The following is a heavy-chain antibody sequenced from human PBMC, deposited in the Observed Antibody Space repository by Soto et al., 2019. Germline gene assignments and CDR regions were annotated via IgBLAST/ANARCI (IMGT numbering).Heavy chain of an antibody. CDR3: ARESDH. J-gene: IGHJ4*02. CDR2: ISGSGGGT. CDR1: GFTFRSYA. Sequence: EVRLLESGGGLVQPGGSLRLSCAASGFTFRSYAMSWVRQAPGKGLEWVSTISGSGGGTYYADSMKGRFTISRDNSKNTLYLQMYSLRVEDTAVYYCARESDHWGQGTLVTVSS. V-gene: IGHV3-23*01.